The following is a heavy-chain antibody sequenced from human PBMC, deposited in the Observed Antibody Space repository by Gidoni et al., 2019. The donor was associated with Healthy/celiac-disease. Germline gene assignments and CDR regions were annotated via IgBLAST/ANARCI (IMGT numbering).Heavy chain of an antibody. Sequence: EVQLVESGGGLVKPGGSLRLSCAASGFTFSSYSMNGVRQAPGKGLGWVSSISSSSSYIYYADSVKGRFTISRDNAKNSLYLQMNSLRAEDTAVYYCARDPRDGYNYYYYYGMDVWGQGTTVTVSS. D-gene: IGHD5-12*01. CDR2: ISSSSSYI. J-gene: IGHJ6*02. CDR1: GFTFSSYS. CDR3: ARDPRDGYNYYYYYGMDV. V-gene: IGHV3-21*01.